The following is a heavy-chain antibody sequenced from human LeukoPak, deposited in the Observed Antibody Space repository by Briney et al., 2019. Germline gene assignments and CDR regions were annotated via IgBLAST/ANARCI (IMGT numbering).Heavy chain of an antibody. CDR2: MNPNSGNT. CDR1: GYTFTSYD. J-gene: IGHJ3*02. CDR3: ARDRDGAMTIAFDI. D-gene: IGHD1-26*01. V-gene: IGHV1-8*01. Sequence: ASVKVSCKASGYTFTSYDINWVRQATGQGLEWMGWMNPNSGNTGYAQKFQGRVTMTRNTSISTAYMELSSLRSEDTAVYYCARDRDGAMTIAFDIWGQGTMVTVSS.